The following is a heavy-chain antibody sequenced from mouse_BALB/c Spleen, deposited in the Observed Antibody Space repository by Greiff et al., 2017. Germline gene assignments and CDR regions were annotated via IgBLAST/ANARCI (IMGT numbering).Heavy chain of an antibody. CDR1: GFTFSSFG. Sequence: EVMLVESGGGLVQPGGSRKLSCAASGFTFSSFGMHWVRQAPEKGLEWVAYISSGSSTIYYADTVKGRFTISRDNPKNTLFLQMTSLRSEDTAMYYCARLGGYYGSSPYFDYWGQGTTLTVSS. CDR2: ISSGSSTI. D-gene: IGHD1-1*01. J-gene: IGHJ2*01. V-gene: IGHV5-17*02. CDR3: ARLGGYYGSSPYFDY.